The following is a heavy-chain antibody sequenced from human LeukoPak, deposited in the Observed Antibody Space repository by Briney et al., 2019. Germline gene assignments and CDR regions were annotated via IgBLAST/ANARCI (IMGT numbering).Heavy chain of an antibody. CDR2: INAGNGNA. J-gene: IGHJ4*02. D-gene: IGHD6-25*01. Sequence: GASVKVFCKASGYTFTSYAMHWVRQAPGQRLEWMGWINAGNGNATYTQKFQDRVTFTRDTSASTAYMDLSSLRSEDTAVYYCARVSSGWHGYLDHWGQETPVTVSS. CDR1: GYTFTSYA. CDR3: ARVSSGWHGYLDH. V-gene: IGHV1-3*01.